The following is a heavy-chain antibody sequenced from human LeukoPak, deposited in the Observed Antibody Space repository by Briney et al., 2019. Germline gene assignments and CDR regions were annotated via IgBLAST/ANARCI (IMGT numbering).Heavy chain of an antibody. V-gene: IGHV4-61*02. Sequence: PSETLSLTCTVSGGSVRRGNYYWTWIRQPAGSGLEWIGRIYTSGTTDYNPSLRTRVTISVDASRNQFSLNLSSVTAADAAVYYCARGGYNLYDYWGQGTLVTVSS. D-gene: IGHD5-24*01. CDR2: IYTSGTT. J-gene: IGHJ4*02. CDR1: GGSVRRGNYY. CDR3: ARGGYNLYDY.